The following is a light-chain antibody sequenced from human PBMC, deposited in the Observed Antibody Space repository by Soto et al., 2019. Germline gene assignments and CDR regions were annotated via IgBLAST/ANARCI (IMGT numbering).Light chain of an antibody. CDR1: QDISNY. Sequence: DIQMTQSPSSLSASVGDRVTITCQASQDISNYLNWCQQKPGKAPKLLIYDASNLETGVPSRFSGSGSGTDFTFTISSLQPEDIATYYCQQCDNLPITFGQGTRLEIK. CDR2: DAS. CDR3: QQCDNLPIT. J-gene: IGKJ5*01. V-gene: IGKV1-33*01.